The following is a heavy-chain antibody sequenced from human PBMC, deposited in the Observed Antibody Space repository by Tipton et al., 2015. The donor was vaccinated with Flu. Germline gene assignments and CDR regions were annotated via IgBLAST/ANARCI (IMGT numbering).Heavy chain of an antibody. Sequence: SGFTFRSSWMHWVRQAPGYGLVWVARIKSDGKTTTYADSVWGRFTISRDNDKKLLYLQMDSLRAGDTALYYCARVGWLRAPNALEVWGRGTVVTVSS. CDR1: GFTFRSSW. D-gene: IGHD5-12*01. V-gene: IGHV3-74*03. CDR3: ARVGWLRAPNALEV. CDR2: IKSDGKTT. J-gene: IGHJ3*01.